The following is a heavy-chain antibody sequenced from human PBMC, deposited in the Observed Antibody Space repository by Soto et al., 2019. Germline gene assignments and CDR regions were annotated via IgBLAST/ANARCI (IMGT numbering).Heavy chain of an antibody. J-gene: IGHJ6*02. CDR2: IYYSGST. CDR3: ARAPSQWFGELLFRDYGMDV. CDR1: GGSISSSSYF. V-gene: IGHV4-39*07. Sequence: PSETLSLTCSVSGGSISSSSYFWGWIRQPPGKGLEWIGSIYYSGSTNYNPSLKSRVTISVDTSKNQFSLKLSSVTAADTAVYYCARAPSQWFGELLFRDYGMDVWGQGTTVTVSS. D-gene: IGHD3-10*01.